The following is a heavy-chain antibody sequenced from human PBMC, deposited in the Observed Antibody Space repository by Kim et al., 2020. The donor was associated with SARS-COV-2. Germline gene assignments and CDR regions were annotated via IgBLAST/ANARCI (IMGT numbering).Heavy chain of an antibody. CDR1: GDSVSSNSAA. J-gene: IGHJ4*02. CDR3: ARDVDSGWVGTRAYFDY. Sequence: SQTLSLTCAISGDSVSSNSAAWNWIRQSPSRGLEWLGRTYYRSKWYNDYAVSVKSRITINPDTSKNQFSLQLNSVTPEDTAVYYCARDVDSGWVGTRAYFDYWGQGTLVTVSS. CDR2: TYYRSKWYN. V-gene: IGHV6-1*01. D-gene: IGHD6-19*01.